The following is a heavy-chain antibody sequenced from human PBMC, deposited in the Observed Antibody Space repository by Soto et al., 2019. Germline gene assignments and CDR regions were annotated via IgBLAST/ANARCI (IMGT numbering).Heavy chain of an antibody. V-gene: IGHV1-18*01. CDR3: ATENPLWGPSAYFDY. CDR2: ISAYSCKT. Sequence: QVQLVQSGAEVKPPGASVKVSCKASGYTFTTYGFNWVRQAPGQGLEWMGWISAYSCKTNFAREFQGRLTLTTDTSTSTAYMELRSLRSDDTAVYYCATENPLWGPSAYFDYWGQGTQVTVSS. CDR1: GYTFTTYG. D-gene: IGHD3-10*01. J-gene: IGHJ4*02.